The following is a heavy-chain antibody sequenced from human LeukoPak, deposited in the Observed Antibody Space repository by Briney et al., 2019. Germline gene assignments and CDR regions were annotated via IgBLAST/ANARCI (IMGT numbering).Heavy chain of an antibody. CDR1: GYTFTSYY. Sequence: ASVKVSCKASGYTFTSYYMHWVRQAPGQGLEWMEIINPSGGSTSYAQKFQGRVTMTRDTSTSTVYMELSSLRSEDTAVYYCARDHPLVVTATTYFDYWGQGTLDTVSS. CDR2: INPSGGST. CDR3: ARDHPLVVTATTYFDY. J-gene: IGHJ4*02. D-gene: IGHD2-21*02. V-gene: IGHV1-46*01.